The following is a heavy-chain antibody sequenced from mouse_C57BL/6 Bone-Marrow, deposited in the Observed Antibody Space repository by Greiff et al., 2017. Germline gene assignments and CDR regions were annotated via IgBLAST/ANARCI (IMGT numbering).Heavy chain of an antibody. J-gene: IGHJ3*01. D-gene: IGHD2-5*01. CDR2: IYPSDGST. CDR1: GYTFTDHT. Sequence: VQLQQSDAELVKPGASVKLSCKVSGYTFTDHTIHWMKQRPEQGLEWIGYIYPSDGSTKYNEKVKGKATLTADKSSSTAYMQLNSLPSEDSAVYFGAKRRYSNFWFAYWGQGTLVTVSA. CDR3: AKRRYSNFWFAY. V-gene: IGHV1-78*01.